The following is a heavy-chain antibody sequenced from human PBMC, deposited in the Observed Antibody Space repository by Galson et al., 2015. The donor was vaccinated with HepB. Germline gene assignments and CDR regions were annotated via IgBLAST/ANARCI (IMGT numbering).Heavy chain of an antibody. CDR1: GFTFSSYA. D-gene: IGHD2-2*02. Sequence: SLRLSCAASGFTFSSYAMSWVRQAPGKGLEWVSAISGSGGSTYYADSVKGRFTISRDNSKNTLYLQMNSLRAEDTAVYYCAKEQRHIVVVPAAIPDFDYWGQGTLVTVSS. V-gene: IGHV3-23*01. CDR3: AKEQRHIVVVPAAIPDFDY. J-gene: IGHJ4*02. CDR2: ISGSGGST.